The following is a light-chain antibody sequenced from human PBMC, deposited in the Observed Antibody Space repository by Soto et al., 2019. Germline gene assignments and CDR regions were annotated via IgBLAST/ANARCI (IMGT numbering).Light chain of an antibody. CDR1: SSNIGSNT. J-gene: IGLJ1*01. V-gene: IGLV1-44*01. Sequence: QSVLTQPPSASGTPGQRVTISCSGSSSNIGSNTVNWYQQLPGTAPKLLIYNNNQRPSGVPDRFSGSKSGTSASVAISGLQSEDEADYYYAAWDDSLNGLVFGTGTKLTVL. CDR3: AAWDDSLNGLV. CDR2: NNN.